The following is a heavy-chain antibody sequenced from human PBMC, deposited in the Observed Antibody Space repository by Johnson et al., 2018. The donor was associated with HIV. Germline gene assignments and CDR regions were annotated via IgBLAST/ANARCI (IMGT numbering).Heavy chain of an antibody. CDR2: IRYDGSNK. CDR3: AKDLFTEREDDAFDI. J-gene: IGHJ3*02. V-gene: IGHV3-30*02. D-gene: IGHD1-26*01. Sequence: VQLVESGGGVVQPGGSLRLSCAASGFTFSNYGMHWVRQAPGKGLEWVAFIRYDGSNKYYADSVKGRFTISRDNSKNTLYLQMNSLRAEDTAVYYCAKDLFTEREDDAFDIWGQGTMVTVSS. CDR1: GFTFSNYG.